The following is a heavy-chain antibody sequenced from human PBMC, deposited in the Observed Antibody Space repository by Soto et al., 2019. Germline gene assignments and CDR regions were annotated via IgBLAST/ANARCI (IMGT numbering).Heavy chain of an antibody. D-gene: IGHD5-12*01. CDR2: IYYSGST. V-gene: IGHV4-31*03. Sequence: SETLSLTCTVSGGSISSGGYYWSWIRQHPGKGLEWIGYIYYSGSTYYNPSLKSRVTISVDTSKNQFSLKLSSVTAADTAVYYCARGDYSGYDYFDYWGQGTLVTVSS. J-gene: IGHJ4*02. CDR3: ARGDYSGYDYFDY. CDR1: GGSISSGGYY.